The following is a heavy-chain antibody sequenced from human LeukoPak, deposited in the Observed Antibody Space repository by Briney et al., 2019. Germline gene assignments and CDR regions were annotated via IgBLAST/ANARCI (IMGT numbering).Heavy chain of an antibody. CDR3: TRTVSGYYFNA. Sequence: SETLSLTCTVSGGSINGYYWSWIRQPPGQGLEWIGYVAYSGATNYNLSFKSRVTISLDTSKTQFSLKLSSVTAADTAFYYCTRTVSGYYFNAWGPGTLVTVSS. V-gene: IGHV4-59*01. J-gene: IGHJ5*02. CDR2: VAYSGAT. D-gene: IGHD2/OR15-2a*01. CDR1: GGSINGYY.